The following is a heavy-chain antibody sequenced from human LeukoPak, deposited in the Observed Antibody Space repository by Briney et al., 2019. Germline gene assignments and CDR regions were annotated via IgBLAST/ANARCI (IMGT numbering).Heavy chain of an antibody. CDR1: GGSISSYY. Sequence: PSETLSRTCTVAGGSISSYYWSWIRQPPGKGLEWIGYIYYSGSTNYNPSLKSRVTISVDTSKNQFSLKLSSVTAADTAVYYCARVSSRNYYYYMDVWGKGTTVTVSS. V-gene: IGHV4-59*01. CDR2: IYYSGST. D-gene: IGHD2-2*01. CDR3: ARVSSRNYYYYMDV. J-gene: IGHJ6*03.